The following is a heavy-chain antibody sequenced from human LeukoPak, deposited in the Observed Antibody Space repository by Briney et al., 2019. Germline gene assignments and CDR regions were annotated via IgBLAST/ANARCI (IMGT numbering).Heavy chain of an antibody. CDR2: ISAYNGNT. D-gene: IGHD3-3*01. Sequence: ASVKVSCKASGYTFTSYGISWVRQAPGQGLEWMGWISAYNGNTNYAQKLQGRVTMTTDISTSTAYMELRSLRSDDTAVYYCAREKDYDFWSGYYTDYWGQGTLVTVSS. CDR3: AREKDYDFWSGYYTDY. V-gene: IGHV1-18*01. J-gene: IGHJ4*02. CDR1: GYTFTSYG.